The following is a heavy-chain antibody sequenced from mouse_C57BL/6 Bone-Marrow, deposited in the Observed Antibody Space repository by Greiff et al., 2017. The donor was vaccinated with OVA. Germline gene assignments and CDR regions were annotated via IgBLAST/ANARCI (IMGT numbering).Heavy chain of an antibody. CDR1: GYTFTSYW. Sequence: VQLQQPGAELVKPGASVKLSCKASGYTFTSYWMHWVKQRPGQGLEWIGMIHPNSGSTNYNEKFKSKATLTVDKSTSTAYIQLSRLTSEDSAVYYCARERDYCGSGPWYYDVWGTGTTVTVSS. CDR2: IHPNSGST. D-gene: IGHD1-1*01. CDR3: ARERDYCGSGPWYYDV. J-gene: IGHJ1*03. V-gene: IGHV1-64*01.